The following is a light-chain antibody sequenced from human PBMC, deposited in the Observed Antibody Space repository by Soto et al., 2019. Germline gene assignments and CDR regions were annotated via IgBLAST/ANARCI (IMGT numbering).Light chain of an antibody. Sequence: EIVLTQSPGTLSLSPGERATLSCRASQSISSSYLAWYQQKPGQAPRLLIYAASSRATGIPDRFSGSGSGTDFTLNISRLEPEDFAVYYWQQYGSSSYTFGQGTQLEIK. CDR1: QSISSSY. J-gene: IGKJ2*01. V-gene: IGKV3-20*01. CDR2: AAS. CDR3: QQYGSSSYT.